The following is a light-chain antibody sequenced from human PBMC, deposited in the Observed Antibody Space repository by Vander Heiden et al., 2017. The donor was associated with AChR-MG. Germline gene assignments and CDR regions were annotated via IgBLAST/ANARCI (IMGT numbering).Light chain of an antibody. V-gene: IGLV3-25*03. Sequence: YELTQQQSVSVSTGPTDRITCSGDALPKQYAYWYQQKPGQAPVLVIYKDSERPSGIPERFSGSSSGTTVTLTISGVQAEDEADYYCQSADSSGTYKVFGGGTKLTVL. CDR1: ALPKQY. J-gene: IGLJ2*01. CDR3: QSADSSGTYKV. CDR2: KDS.